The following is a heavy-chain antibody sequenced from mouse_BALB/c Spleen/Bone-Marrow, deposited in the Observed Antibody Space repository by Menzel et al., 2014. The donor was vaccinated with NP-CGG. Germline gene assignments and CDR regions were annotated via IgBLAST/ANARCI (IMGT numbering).Heavy chain of an antibody. D-gene: IGHD2-4*01. CDR1: GYTFTRYW. V-gene: IGHV1-5*01. J-gene: IGHJ4*01. CDR2: IYPGNSDT. Sequence: VQLQQSGTVLARPGASVKMSCKASGYTFTRYWMHWVKQRPGQGLEWIGAIYPGNSDTSYNQKFKGKAKLTAVTSASTAYMELSSLTNEDSAVYYCTRGAYYDYSYYAMDYWGQGTSVTVSS. CDR3: TRGAYYDYSYYAMDY.